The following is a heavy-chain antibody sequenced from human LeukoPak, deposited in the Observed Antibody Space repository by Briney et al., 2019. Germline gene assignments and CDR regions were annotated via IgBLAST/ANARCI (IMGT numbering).Heavy chain of an antibody. D-gene: IGHD6-25*01. CDR3: ARLGGGYVWWYFDY. CDR2: IKQDGSEK. Sequence: PGGSLRLSCEASGFTFSSYWMSWVRQAPGKGLEWVANIKQDGSEKYYVDSVKGRFTISRDNAKNSLYLQMNSPRAEDTAVYYCARLGGGYVWWYFDYWGQGTLVTVSS. J-gene: IGHJ4*02. V-gene: IGHV3-7*01. CDR1: GFTFSSYW.